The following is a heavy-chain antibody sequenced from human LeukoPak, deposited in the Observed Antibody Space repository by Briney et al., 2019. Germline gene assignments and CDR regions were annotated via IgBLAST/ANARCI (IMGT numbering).Heavy chain of an antibody. CDR1: GGTFSSYA. CDR2: IIPIFGTA. CDR3: AREKAYYYDSSGYYHP. V-gene: IGHV1-69*05. D-gene: IGHD3-22*01. J-gene: IGHJ4*02. Sequence: SVKVSCKASGGTFSSYAISWVRQAPGQGLEWMGGIIPIFGTANYAQKFQGRVTITTDESTSTAYMELSSLRSEDTAVYYCAREKAYYYDSSGYYHPWGQGTLVTVSS.